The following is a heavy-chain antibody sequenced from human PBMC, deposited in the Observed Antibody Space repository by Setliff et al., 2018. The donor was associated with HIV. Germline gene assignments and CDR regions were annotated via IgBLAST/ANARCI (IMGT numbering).Heavy chain of an antibody. V-gene: IGHV1-69*05. CDR2: IIPIFGTA. D-gene: IGHD3-22*01. CDR1: GGSFSSYA. Sequence: SVKVSCKASGGSFSSYAISWVRQAPGQGLEWMGGIIPIFGTAKYAQKLQGRVTMTTDTSTSTAYMELRSLRSDDTAVYYCGAGGYQNAFDIWGQGTMVTVSS. CDR3: GAGGYQNAFDI. J-gene: IGHJ3*02.